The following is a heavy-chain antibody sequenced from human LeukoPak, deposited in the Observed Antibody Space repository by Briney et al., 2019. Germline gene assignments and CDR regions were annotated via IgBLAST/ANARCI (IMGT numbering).Heavy chain of an antibody. Sequence: ASVKVSCKASGGTFSSYTISWVRQAPGEGLEWVGGIIPIFGTAKHAQKFQGSVTITADESTSTAYMELSSLRSEDTAVYYCARVTALSIAYLHYYCYMDVWGKGTTVTISS. D-gene: IGHD6-6*01. CDR2: IIPIFGTA. V-gene: IGHV1-69*13. CDR1: GGTFSSYT. CDR3: ARVTALSIAYLHYYCYMDV. J-gene: IGHJ6*03.